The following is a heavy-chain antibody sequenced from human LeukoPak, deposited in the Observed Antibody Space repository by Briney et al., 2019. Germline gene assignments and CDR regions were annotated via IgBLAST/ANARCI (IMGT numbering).Heavy chain of an antibody. J-gene: IGHJ4*02. CDR2: ISAYNGNT. CDR1: GYTFTSYG. V-gene: IGHV1-18*01. D-gene: IGHD6-19*01. CDR3: ARAVAGLFDY. Sequence: ASVKVSCKASGYTFTSYGISWVRQAPGQGLEWMGWISAYNGNTNYAQKFQGRVTMTRDTSTSTVYMELSSLRSEDTAVYYCARAVAGLFDYWGQGTLVTVSS.